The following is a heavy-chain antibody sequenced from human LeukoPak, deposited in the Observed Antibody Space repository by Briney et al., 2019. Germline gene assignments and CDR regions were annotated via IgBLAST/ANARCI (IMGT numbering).Heavy chain of an antibody. CDR1: GYTFTSYG. V-gene: IGHV1-18*01. J-gene: IGHJ3*02. Sequence: ASVKVSCKASGYTFTSYGISWVRQAPGQGLEWMGWISAYNGNTNYAQKLQGRVTMTTDTSTSTAYMELRSLRSDDTAVYYCAKDFYGDDVKDAFDIRGQGTMVTVSS. D-gene: IGHD4-17*01. CDR3: AKDFYGDDVKDAFDI. CDR2: ISAYNGNT.